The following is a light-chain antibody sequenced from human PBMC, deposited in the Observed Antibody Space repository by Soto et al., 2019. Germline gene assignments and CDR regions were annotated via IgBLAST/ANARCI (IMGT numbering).Light chain of an antibody. Sequence: QSVLTQPPSASGSPRQSVTISCTGTSSDVGGYNYVSWYQQHPGKAPKLMIYEVSKRPSGVPDRFSGSTSGNAASLTVSGLQAEDEADYYCSSYAGRSSYVFGTGTKLTVL. V-gene: IGLV2-8*01. J-gene: IGLJ1*01. CDR1: SSDVGGYNY. CDR3: SSYAGRSSYV. CDR2: EVS.